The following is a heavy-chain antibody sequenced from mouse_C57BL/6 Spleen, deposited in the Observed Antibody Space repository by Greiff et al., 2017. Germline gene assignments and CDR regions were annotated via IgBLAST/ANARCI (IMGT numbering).Heavy chain of an antibody. Sequence: QVQLQQSGAELARPGASVKMSCKASGYTFTSYTMHWVKQRPGQGLEWIGYINPSSGYTKYNQKFKDKATLTADKSSSTAYMQLSSLTSEDSAVYYCARMKIYDGYWDAMDYWGQGTSVTVSS. CDR1: GYTFTSYT. J-gene: IGHJ4*01. CDR2: INPSSGYT. V-gene: IGHV1-4*01. D-gene: IGHD2-3*01. CDR3: ARMKIYDGYWDAMDY.